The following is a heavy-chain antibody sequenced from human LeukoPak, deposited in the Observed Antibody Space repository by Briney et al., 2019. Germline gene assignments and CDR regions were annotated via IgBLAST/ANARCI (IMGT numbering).Heavy chain of an antibody. D-gene: IGHD5-12*01. Sequence: KPSETLSLTCSVSGDSIAATSYYWAWIRQPPGKGLEWIVSIYYSGNTNYDPSLQSRVTISVDTSKNQFSLSLSSVTAADTAVYYCARQIRYTYDPNWFHPWGQGTLVTVSS. CDR1: GDSIAATSYY. V-gene: IGHV4-39*01. CDR2: IYYSGNT. CDR3: ARQIRYTYDPNWFHP. J-gene: IGHJ5*02.